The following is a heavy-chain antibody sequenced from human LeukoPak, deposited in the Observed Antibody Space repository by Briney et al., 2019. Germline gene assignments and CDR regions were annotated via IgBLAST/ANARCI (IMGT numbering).Heavy chain of an antibody. CDR1: GGSISSYY. J-gene: IGHJ3*02. Sequence: SETLSLTCTVSGGSISSYYWSWIRQPPGKGLEWIGYIYYSGSTNYNPSLKSRVTISVDTSKNQFSLKLSSVTAADTAVYYRARGAQLDAFDIWGQGTMVTVSS. CDR2: IYYSGST. D-gene: IGHD1-1*01. CDR3: ARGAQLDAFDI. V-gene: IGHV4-59*01.